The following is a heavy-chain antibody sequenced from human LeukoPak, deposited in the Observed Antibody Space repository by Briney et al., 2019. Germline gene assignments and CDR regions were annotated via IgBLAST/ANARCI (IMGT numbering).Heavy chain of an antibody. J-gene: IGHJ6*03. D-gene: IGHD5-12*01. CDR1: GFTVSSNY. Sequence: GGSLRLSCAASGFTVSSNYMSWVRQAPGKGLEWVSVIYSGGSTYYADSVKGRFTISRDNSKNTLNLQMNSLRAEDTAVYYCAKVRGYSGPDYYYMDVWGKGTTVTVSS. CDR2: IYSGGST. V-gene: IGHV3-53*01. CDR3: AKVRGYSGPDYYYMDV.